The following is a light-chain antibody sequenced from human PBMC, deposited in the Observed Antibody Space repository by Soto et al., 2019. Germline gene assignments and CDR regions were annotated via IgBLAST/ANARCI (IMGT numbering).Light chain of an antibody. CDR1: SSNIGAGYG. CDR3: QSYDSSLSGYV. Sequence: QAVVTQPPSVSGAPGQRVTISCTGSSSNIGAGYGVQWYQQFPGTAPKLLIYGNSNRPSGVPDRFSGSKSGTSASLAITGLQAEDEADYYCQSYDSSLSGYVFGTGTKLTVL. J-gene: IGLJ1*01. V-gene: IGLV1-40*01. CDR2: GNS.